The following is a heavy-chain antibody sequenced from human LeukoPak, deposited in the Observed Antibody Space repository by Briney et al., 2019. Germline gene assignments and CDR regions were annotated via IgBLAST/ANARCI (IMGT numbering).Heavy chain of an antibody. Sequence: SETLSLTCAVYGGSFSGYYWSWIRQPPGKGLEWIGEINHSGGTNYNPSLKSRVTISVDTSKNQFSLKLSSVTAADTAVYYCAREHDYGDSRGFDYWGQGTLVTVSS. V-gene: IGHV4-34*01. D-gene: IGHD4-17*01. J-gene: IGHJ4*02. CDR2: INHSGGT. CDR3: AREHDYGDSRGFDY. CDR1: GGSFSGYY.